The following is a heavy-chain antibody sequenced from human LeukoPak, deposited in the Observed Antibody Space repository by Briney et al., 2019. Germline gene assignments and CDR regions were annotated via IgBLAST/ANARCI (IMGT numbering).Heavy chain of an antibody. CDR2: IYYSGST. Sequence: SETLSLTCTVSGGSISSYYWSWIRQPPGKGLEWIGYIYYSGSTNYNPSLKSRVTISVDTSKNQFSLKLSSVTAADTAVYYCARRAYSRGCRDWGQGTLVTVSS. D-gene: IGHD6-19*01. CDR1: GGSISSYY. J-gene: IGHJ4*02. CDR3: ARRAYSRGCRD. V-gene: IGHV4-59*01.